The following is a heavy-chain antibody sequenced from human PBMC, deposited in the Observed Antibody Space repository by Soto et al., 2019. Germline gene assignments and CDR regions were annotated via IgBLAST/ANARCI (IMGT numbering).Heavy chain of an antibody. CDR3: ARENRDDYNPFDY. V-gene: IGHV1-2*02. CDR1: GYTFTGYY. J-gene: IGHJ4*02. D-gene: IGHD4-4*01. Sequence: QVQLVQSGAGVKKPGASVKVSCKASGYTFTGYYMHWVRQAPGQGLEWMGWINPNSGGTNYAQKFQGSLTMTRDSSISTVYMELTRLRSDAPGVYFCARENRDDYNPFDYWGQGTLVTVSS. CDR2: INPNSGGT.